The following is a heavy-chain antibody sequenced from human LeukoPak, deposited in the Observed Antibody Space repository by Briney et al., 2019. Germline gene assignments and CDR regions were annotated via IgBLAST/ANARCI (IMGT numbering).Heavy chain of an antibody. Sequence: SETLSLTCAVYGGSFSGYYWSWIRQPPGKGLEWIGEINHSGSTNYNPSLKSRVTISVDTSKNQFSLKLSSVTAADTAVYYCAIPYYDYVWGSYRLFDIWGRGTMVTVSS. CDR3: AIPYYDYVWGSYRLFDI. D-gene: IGHD3-16*02. CDR1: GGSFSGYY. J-gene: IGHJ3*02. CDR2: INHSGST. V-gene: IGHV4-34*01.